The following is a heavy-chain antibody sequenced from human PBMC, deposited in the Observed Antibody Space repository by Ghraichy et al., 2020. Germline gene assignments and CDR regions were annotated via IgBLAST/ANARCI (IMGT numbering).Heavy chain of an antibody. V-gene: IGHV3-23*01. CDR3: AKDRSDLWSGYADGLDQDALDI. CDR1: GFTFNNYA. Sequence: GGSLRLSCTASGFTFNNYAMTWVRQAPGRGLEWVSSLSGTGGSTYYADSVKGRFTVSRDNLEDTLYLQMNSLRDEDTALYYCAKDRSDLWSGYADGLDQDALDIWGPGTLVSVSS. J-gene: IGHJ3*02. D-gene: IGHD3-3*01. CDR2: LSGTGGST.